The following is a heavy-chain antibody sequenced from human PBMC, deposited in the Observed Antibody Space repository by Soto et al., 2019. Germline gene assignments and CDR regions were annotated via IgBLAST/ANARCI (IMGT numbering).Heavy chain of an antibody. J-gene: IGHJ4*02. Sequence: PSETLSLTCTVSGGSITSGDYYWNWIRQPPGKGLEWIGYIYYSGSTYYNPSLKSRATISEETSKNQFSLKLSSVTAADTAVYYCARDSAPSGNRGMTYWGQGTLVTVSS. CDR2: IYYSGST. D-gene: IGHD7-27*01. CDR1: GGSITSGDYY. V-gene: IGHV4-30-4*01. CDR3: ARDSAPSGNRGMTY.